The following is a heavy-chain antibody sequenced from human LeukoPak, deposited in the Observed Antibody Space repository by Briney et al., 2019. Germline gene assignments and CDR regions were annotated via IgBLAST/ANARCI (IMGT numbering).Heavy chain of an antibody. CDR3: ARDRGYGLDYFDY. V-gene: IGHV1-69*13. J-gene: IGHJ4*02. CDR1: GGTFSSYA. Sequence: SVKVSCKASGGTFSSYAISWVRQAPGQGLEWMGGIIPIFGTANYAQKFQGRVTITADESTSTAYMELSSLRSEDTAVYYCARDRGYGLDYFDYWGRGTLITVSS. CDR2: IIPIFGTA. D-gene: IGHD5-12*01.